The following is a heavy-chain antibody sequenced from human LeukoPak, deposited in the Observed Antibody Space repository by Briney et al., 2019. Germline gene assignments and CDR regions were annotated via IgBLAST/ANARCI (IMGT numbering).Heavy chain of an antibody. V-gene: IGHV4-39*07. D-gene: IGHD4-17*01. CDR2: IYYSGST. J-gene: IGHJ4*02. CDR3: AGSMNDYGDYVLLVFDY. CDR1: GGSISSSSYY. Sequence: PSETLSLTCTVSGGSISSSSYYWGWIRQPPGKGLEWIGSIYYSGSTYYNPSLKSRVTISVDTSKNQFSLKLSSVTAADTAVYYCAGSMNDYGDYVLLVFDYWGQGTLVTVSS.